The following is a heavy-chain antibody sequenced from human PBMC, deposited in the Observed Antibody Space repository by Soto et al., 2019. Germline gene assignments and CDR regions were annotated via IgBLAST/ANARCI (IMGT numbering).Heavy chain of an antibody. CDR2: IYWEDDK. D-gene: IGHD3-22*01. CDR3: AHSLIGYYYDSSGANWFDP. Sequence: QITLKESGPTLVKPTQTLTLTCTFSGFSLSTSGVGVGWIRQPPGKALEWLALIYWEDDKRYSPSLKSRLTITKDTSNIQVVLTMTNTDPVATATYSCAHSLIGYYYDSSGANWFDPWGQGTLVTVSS. J-gene: IGHJ5*02. CDR1: GFSLSTSGVG. V-gene: IGHV2-5*02.